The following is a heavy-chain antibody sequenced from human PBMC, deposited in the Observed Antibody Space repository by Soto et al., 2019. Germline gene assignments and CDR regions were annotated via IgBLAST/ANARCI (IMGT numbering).Heavy chain of an antibody. V-gene: IGHV6-1*01. CDR2: TYYRSRWYS. CDR3: ARLIGNSWLDS. Sequence: PSQTLSLTCAISGDSVSSNSAAWAWIRQSPSRGLEFLGRTYYRSRWYSAYAISVKSRITINPDTSKNQFSLQLNSVTPDDTAVYYCARLIGNSWLDSWGQGTLVTVPS. J-gene: IGHJ5*01. CDR1: GDSVSSNSAA. D-gene: IGHD2-8*01.